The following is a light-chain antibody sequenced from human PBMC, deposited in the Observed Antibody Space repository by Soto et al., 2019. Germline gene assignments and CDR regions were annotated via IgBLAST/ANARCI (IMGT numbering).Light chain of an antibody. V-gene: IGKV3-20*01. CDR1: QSISSSH. Sequence: EIVLTQSPDTLSLSPGERATLSCRASQSISSSHLAWYQQKPGQAPRRLIYGASNRATGIPDRFSGSGSGTDFALNISRLEPEDFAVYYCPQYGSSRVTFGPGTKVDV. CDR3: PQYGSSRVT. CDR2: GAS. J-gene: IGKJ3*01.